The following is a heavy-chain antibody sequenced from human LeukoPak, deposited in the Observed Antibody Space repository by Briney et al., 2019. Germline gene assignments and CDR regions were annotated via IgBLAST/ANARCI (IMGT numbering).Heavy chain of an antibody. CDR2: ICYSGST. D-gene: IGHD2-2*02. CDR3: ARATRYCSSTSCYSLQADY. V-gene: IGHV4-59*01. J-gene: IGHJ4*02. Sequence: SETLSLTCTVSGGSISSYYWSWIRQPPGKGLEWIGYICYSGSTNYNPSLKSRVTISVDTSKNQFSLKLSSVTAADTAVYYCARATRYCSSTSCYSLQADYWGQGTLVTVSS. CDR1: GGSISSYY.